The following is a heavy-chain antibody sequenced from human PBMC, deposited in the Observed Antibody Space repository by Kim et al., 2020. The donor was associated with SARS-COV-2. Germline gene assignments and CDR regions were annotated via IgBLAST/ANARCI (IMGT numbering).Heavy chain of an antibody. D-gene: IGHD3-3*02. J-gene: IGHJ3*02. V-gene: IGHV3-73*01. CDR3: TRVPGTTLAFWYAFD. CDR1: GFTFSDSA. CDR2: IRSKVNGYAT. Sequence: GGSLRLSCGVSGFTFSDSAMHWVRRASGKGLEWFGRIRSKVNGYATAYSASVRGRFTISRDDSRNTAYLQMNSLKTEDTAVYYCTRVPGTTLAFWYAFD.